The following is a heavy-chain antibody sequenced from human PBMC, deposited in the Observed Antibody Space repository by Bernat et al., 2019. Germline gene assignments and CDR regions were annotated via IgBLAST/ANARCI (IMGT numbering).Heavy chain of an antibody. CDR2: INHSGST. D-gene: IGHD3-16*01. V-gene: IGHV4-34*01. CDR1: AGSFSGHY. CDR3: ARRRRRASWGYYFDY. J-gene: IGHJ4*02. Sequence: QVQLQQRGAGLLKPSETLSLTCAVYAGSFSGHYWSWIRQPPGKGLEWIGEINHSGSTNYNPSLKSRVTISVDTSKNQFSLKLCSVTAADPAEYYCARRRRRASWGYYFDYWGQGTLVTVSS.